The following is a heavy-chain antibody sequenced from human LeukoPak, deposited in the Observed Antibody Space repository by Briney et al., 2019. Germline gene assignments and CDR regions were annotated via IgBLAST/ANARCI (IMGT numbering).Heavy chain of an antibody. CDR3: ARVVPAAIRNWFDP. Sequence: ASVTVSFKASGYTFTIYGISWVRQAPGQGVEWMGWISAYNGNTNYAQKLQGRVTMTTDTSTSTAYMELRSLRSDDTAVYYCARVVPAAIRNWFDPWGQGTLVTVSS. CDR1: GYTFTIYG. J-gene: IGHJ5*02. D-gene: IGHD2-2*01. CDR2: ISAYNGNT. V-gene: IGHV1-18*01.